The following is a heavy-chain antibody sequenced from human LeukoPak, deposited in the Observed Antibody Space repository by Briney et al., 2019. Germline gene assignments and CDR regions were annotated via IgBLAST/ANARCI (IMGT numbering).Heavy chain of an antibody. Sequence: GESLKISCKGSGYSFTSYWISWVRQMPGKGPEWMGRIDPSDSYTNYSPSFQGHVTISADKSISTAYLQWSSLKASDTVMYYCSAWFGELLDGTLLFDYWGQGTLVTVSS. D-gene: IGHD3-10*01. V-gene: IGHV5-10-1*01. CDR1: GYSFTSYW. CDR3: SAWFGELLDGTLLFDY. CDR2: IDPSDSYT. J-gene: IGHJ4*02.